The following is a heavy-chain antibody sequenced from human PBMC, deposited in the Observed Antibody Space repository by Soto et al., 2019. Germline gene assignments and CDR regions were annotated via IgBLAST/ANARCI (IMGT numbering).Heavy chain of an antibody. J-gene: IGHJ4*02. V-gene: IGHV2-5*02. CDR2: IYWDDDK. Sequence: QITLKESGPTLVKPTQTLTLTCTFSGFSLSTSGVGVGWIRQPPGKALEWLALIYWDDDKRYSPSLRSRVTITQDTTKNQVVLTMTNMDPVDTATYYCTRGLGPFDYLGQGTLVTVSS. D-gene: IGHD3-16*01. CDR1: GFSLSTSGVG. CDR3: TRGLGPFDY.